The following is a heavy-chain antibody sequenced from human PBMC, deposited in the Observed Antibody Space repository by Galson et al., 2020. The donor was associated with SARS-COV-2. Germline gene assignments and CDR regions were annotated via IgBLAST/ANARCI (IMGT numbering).Heavy chain of an antibody. Sequence: TGGSLRLSCAASGFTFRSYAMHWVRQAPGKGLEWVALISNDGSNKYYADPVKGRFTISRDNSKNTLYLQMNSLRAEDTAVYYCARVVGFWSGSRYCYDYYGMDVWGQGTTVTVS. D-gene: IGHD3-3*01. V-gene: IGHV3-30-3*01. J-gene: IGHJ6*02. CDR3: ARVVGFWSGSRYCYDYYGMDV. CDR1: GFTFRSYA. CDR2: ISNDGSNK.